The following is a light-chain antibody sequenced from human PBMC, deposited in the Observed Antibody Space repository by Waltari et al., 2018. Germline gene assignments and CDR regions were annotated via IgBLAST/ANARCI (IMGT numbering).Light chain of an antibody. CDR1: QSISSY. J-gene: IGKJ3*01. Sequence: EIVLKQSPATLSLSPGDRATLSCSASQSISSYLAWYQQKPGQAPRLHIYDASTRATGIPARFSGSGSVTDFTLTISSLEPEDFAIYYCQQRSKSFTFGPGTKVDMK. CDR2: DAS. V-gene: IGKV3-11*01. CDR3: QQRSKSFT.